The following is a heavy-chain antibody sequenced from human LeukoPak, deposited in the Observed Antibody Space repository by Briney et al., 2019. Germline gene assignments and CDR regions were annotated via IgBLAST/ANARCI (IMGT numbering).Heavy chain of an antibody. V-gene: IGHV3-13*04. CDR3: ARVARKYTSGWYYLDY. CDR1: GFTFSSYD. CDR2: IGTAGDT. J-gene: IGHJ4*02. D-gene: IGHD6-19*01. Sequence: VGSLRLSCAASGFTFSSYDMHWVRETTEKGLEWVSAIGTAGDTYYTASVKGRFTISRENAKNSLSLQMNSLRAGDTAVYYCARVARKYTSGWYYLDYWGQGTVVTVSS.